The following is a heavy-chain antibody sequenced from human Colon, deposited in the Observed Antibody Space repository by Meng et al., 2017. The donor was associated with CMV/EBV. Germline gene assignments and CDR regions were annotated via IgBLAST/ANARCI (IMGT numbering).Heavy chain of an antibody. V-gene: IGHV1-8*01. CDR1: GYTFTSYE. D-gene: IGHD6-19*01. Sequence: QVQLVQSGAEVTKPGASVEVSCKASGYTFTSYEITWVRQAPGQGLEWMGYMNPYNGNTGYVQKFQGRVTMTRDTSISTAYMELSSLRSDDTAVYYCTRGQFFSDYWGQGTLVTVSS. J-gene: IGHJ4*02. CDR2: MNPYNGNT. CDR3: TRGQFFSDY.